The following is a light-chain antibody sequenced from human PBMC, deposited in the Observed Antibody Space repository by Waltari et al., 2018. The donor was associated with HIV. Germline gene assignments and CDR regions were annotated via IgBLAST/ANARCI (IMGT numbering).Light chain of an antibody. CDR1: NIGDKH. J-gene: IGLJ1*01. V-gene: IGLV3-21*01. CDR3: QVFENSRDQA. Sequence: YVLTQPPSVSVAPGKTATITCGGNNIGDKHVHWYQQKSGQAPVLVIDDDKLRPSGIPARLSGANSGDTATLTISGVEVGDEAEYYCQVFENSRDQAFGTGTKVTVL. CDR2: DDK.